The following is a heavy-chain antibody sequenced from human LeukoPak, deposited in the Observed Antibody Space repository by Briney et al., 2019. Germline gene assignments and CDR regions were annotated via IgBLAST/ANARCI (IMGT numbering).Heavy chain of an antibody. Sequence: RSGGSLRLSGAASGFTFSSYAMSWVRQAPGKGLEGVSAISGSGGTTYYADSVKGRFTISRDNSKNTLYLQMNSLRAEDTAVYYCAKDPTAATYCGGDCYSYWGQGTLVTVSS. CDR3: AKDPTAATYCGGDCYSY. D-gene: IGHD2-21*02. J-gene: IGHJ4*02. CDR1: GFTFSSYA. CDR2: ISGSGGTT. V-gene: IGHV3-23*01.